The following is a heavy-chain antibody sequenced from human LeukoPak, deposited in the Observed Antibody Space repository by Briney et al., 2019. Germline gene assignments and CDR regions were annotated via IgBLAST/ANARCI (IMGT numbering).Heavy chain of an antibody. CDR1: GYSISSNHW. CDR2: IFYAGST. CDR3: ARLRSSSWLLIDY. J-gene: IGHJ4*02. D-gene: IGHD6-13*01. V-gene: IGHV4-28*01. Sequence: KPSETLSLTCAVSGYSISSNHWWGWIRQPPGKGLERIGYIFYAGSTNYNSSLKSRVTISVDTSKNQFSLNLSSVTAADTAVYYCARLRSSSWLLIDYWGQGTLVTVSS.